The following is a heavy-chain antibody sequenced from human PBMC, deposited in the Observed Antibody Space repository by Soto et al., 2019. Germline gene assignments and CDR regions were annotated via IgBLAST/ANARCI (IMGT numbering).Heavy chain of an antibody. CDR2: VYHTGDT. J-gene: IGHJ5*02. V-gene: IGHV4-4*02. D-gene: IGHD2-21*02. Sequence: SETLSLICGVSGGTVASSHWWSWVRQSPGRGLEWIGNVYHTGDTNFNPSLQSRVTFSVDKSNNQFSLRLTSVTAADTAVYFCAREIVTAGGNNYFDPWGPGTLVTVSS. CDR3: AREIVTAGGNNYFDP. CDR1: GGTVASSHW.